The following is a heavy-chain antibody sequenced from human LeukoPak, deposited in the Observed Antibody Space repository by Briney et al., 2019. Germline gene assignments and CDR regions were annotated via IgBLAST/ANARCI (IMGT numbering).Heavy chain of an antibody. D-gene: IGHD3-22*01. CDR3: AKDRFDYDCSGYPYDI. Sequence: GGSLRLSCEASGFRFSIYNMNWVRLAPGKGLEWVSSISGSSSQVWYADSVEGRFTSSRDNAKNSLYLQMSSLRVEDTAVYFCAKDRFDYDCSGYPYDIWGQGTMVTVSS. CDR2: ISGSSSQV. CDR1: GFRFSIYN. J-gene: IGHJ3*02. V-gene: IGHV3-21*01.